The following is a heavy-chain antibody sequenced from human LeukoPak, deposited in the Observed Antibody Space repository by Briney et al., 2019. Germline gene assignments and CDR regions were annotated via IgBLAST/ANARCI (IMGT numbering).Heavy chain of an antibody. CDR3: ARAPSGYCSSTSCP. CDR2: IYSGGST. Sequence: GSLRLSCAASGFTVISNYMSWVRQAPGKGLEWVSVIYSGGSTYYADSVKGRFTISRDNSKNTLYLQMNSLRAEDTAVYYCARAPSGYCSSTSCPWGQGTLVTVSS. V-gene: IGHV3-66*01. D-gene: IGHD2-2*01. CDR1: GFTVISNY. J-gene: IGHJ5*02.